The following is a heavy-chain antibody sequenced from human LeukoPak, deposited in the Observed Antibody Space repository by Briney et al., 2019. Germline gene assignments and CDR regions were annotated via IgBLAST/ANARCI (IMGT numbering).Heavy chain of an antibody. CDR3: ARYPTSIAAFDY. CDR1: GGSISSSSYY. D-gene: IGHD6-6*01. Sequence: SETLSLTCTVSGGSISSSSYYWGWIRQPPGKGLEWIGSIYYSGSTYYNPSLKSRVTISVDTSKNQFSLKLSSVTAADTAVYYCARYPTSIAAFDYWGQGTLVTVSS. J-gene: IGHJ4*02. CDR2: IYYSGST. V-gene: IGHV4-39*07.